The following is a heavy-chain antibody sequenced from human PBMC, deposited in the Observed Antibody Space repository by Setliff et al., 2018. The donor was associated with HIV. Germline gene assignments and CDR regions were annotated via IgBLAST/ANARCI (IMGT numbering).Heavy chain of an antibody. V-gene: IGHV1-18*01. CDR1: GYTFSSLG. CDR3: ARAYYDSVWGNYRYRFYYFDY. D-gene: IGHD3-16*02. J-gene: IGHJ4*02. Sequence: ASVKVSCKASGYTFSSLGISWVRQAPGQGLEWMGWISAYNGNTKSAQNLQGRLTVTRDTSTSTVYMDLSSLRSEDTAVYYCARAYYDSVWGNYRYRFYYFDYWGQGSLVTAPQ. CDR2: ISAYNGNT.